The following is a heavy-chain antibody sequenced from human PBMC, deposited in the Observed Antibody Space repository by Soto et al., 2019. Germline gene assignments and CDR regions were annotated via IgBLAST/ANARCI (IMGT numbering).Heavy chain of an antibody. Sequence: ASVKVSCKTSGYTFTSYGVSWVRQAPGQGLEWMGWISAYNGNTKYAQKLQGRVTMTTDTSTNTAYMDLRSLRSDDTAVYYCARDSPPVDYWGQGTLVTVSS. V-gene: IGHV1-18*01. J-gene: IGHJ4*02. CDR3: ARDSPPVDY. CDR2: ISAYNGNT. CDR1: GYTFTSYG.